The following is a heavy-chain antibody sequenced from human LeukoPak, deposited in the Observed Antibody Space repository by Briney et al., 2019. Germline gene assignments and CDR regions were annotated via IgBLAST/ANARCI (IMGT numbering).Heavy chain of an antibody. CDR1: GYTFTSYD. CDR2: MNPNSGNT. V-gene: IGHV1-8*01. CDR3: ARGNYDILTGYYLDAFDI. J-gene: IGHJ3*02. Sequence: ASVTVSCKASGYTFTSYDINWVRQAPGQGLEWMGWMNPNSGNTGYAQKFQGRVTMTRNTSISTAYMELSSLRSEDTAVYYCARGNYDILTGYYLDAFDIWGQGTMVTVSS. D-gene: IGHD3-9*01.